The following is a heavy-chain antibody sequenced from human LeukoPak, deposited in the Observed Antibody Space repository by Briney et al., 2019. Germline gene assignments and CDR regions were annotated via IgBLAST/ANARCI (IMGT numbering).Heavy chain of an antibody. CDR2: ISWNSGSI. CDR1: GFTFDDYA. D-gene: IGHD6-13*01. CDR3: AKASSSWLDY. J-gene: IGHJ4*02. Sequence: QPGRSLRLSCAASGFTFDDYAMHWVQQAPGKGLEWVSGISWNSGSIGYADSVKGRFTISRDNAKNSLYLQMNSLRTEDTALYYCAKASSSWLDYWGQGTLVTVSS. V-gene: IGHV3-9*01.